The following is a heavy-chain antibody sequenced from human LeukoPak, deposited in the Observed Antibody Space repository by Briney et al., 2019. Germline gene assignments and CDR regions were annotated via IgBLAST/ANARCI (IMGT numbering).Heavy chain of an antibody. CDR2: ISGSGGST. Sequence: PGGSLRLSCAASGFTFSSYAMSWVRQAPGKGLEWVSAISGSGGSTYYADSVKGRFTISRDNSKNTLYLQMNSLRAEDTAVYYCAKSVVVVITSLGWYFDLWGRGTLVTVSS. J-gene: IGHJ2*01. CDR3: AKSVVVVITSLGWYFDL. CDR1: GFTFSSYA. V-gene: IGHV3-23*01. D-gene: IGHD3-22*01.